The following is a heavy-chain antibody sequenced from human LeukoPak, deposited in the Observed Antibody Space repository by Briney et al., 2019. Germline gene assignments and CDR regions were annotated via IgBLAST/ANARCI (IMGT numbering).Heavy chain of an antibody. CDR1: GFTFSSYW. CDR3: ARVGGRYSPLGY. V-gene: IGHV3-7*01. CDR2: IKQDGSEK. Sequence: GGSLRLSCAASGFTFSSYWMSWVRQAPGKGLEWVANIKQDGSEKYYVDSMKGRFTISRDNDKNSLFLQMTGLRAEDTAVYYCARVGGRYSPLGYWGQGTLVTVSS. D-gene: IGHD3-16*02. J-gene: IGHJ4*02.